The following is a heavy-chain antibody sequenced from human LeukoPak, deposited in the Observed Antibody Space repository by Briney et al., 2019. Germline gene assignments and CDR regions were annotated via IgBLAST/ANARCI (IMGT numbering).Heavy chain of an antibody. J-gene: IGHJ3*02. D-gene: IGHD3-22*01. Sequence: GGSLRLSCAASGFTFSSYGMHWVRQAPGKGLEWVAFIRYDGSNKYYADSVKGRFTISRDNSKNTLYLQMNSLRAEDTAVYYCATLYYDSSGYPIDIWGQGTMVTVSS. CDR3: ATLYYDSSGYPIDI. V-gene: IGHV3-30*02. CDR2: IRYDGSNK. CDR1: GFTFSSYG.